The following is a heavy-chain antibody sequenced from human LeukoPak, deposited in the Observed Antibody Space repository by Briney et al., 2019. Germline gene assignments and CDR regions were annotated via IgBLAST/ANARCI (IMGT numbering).Heavy chain of an antibody. CDR1: GFTFSSYW. D-gene: IGHD6-13*01. Sequence: GGSLRLSCAASGFTFSSYWMHWVRHAPGKGLVWVSRINSDGSSTSYADSVKGRFTISRDNAKNTLYLQMNSLRAEDTAVYYCARGGIAAAVNWFAPWGQGTLVTVSS. V-gene: IGHV3-74*01. CDR2: INSDGSST. CDR3: ARGGIAAAVNWFAP. J-gene: IGHJ5*02.